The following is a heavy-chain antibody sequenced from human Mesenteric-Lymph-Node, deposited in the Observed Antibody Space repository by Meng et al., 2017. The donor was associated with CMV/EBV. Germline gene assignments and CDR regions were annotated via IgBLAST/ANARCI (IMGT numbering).Heavy chain of an antibody. V-gene: IGHV3-30*02. CDR1: GFTLTNYG. CDR3: AKEDLAAPHGALDI. J-gene: IGHJ3*02. CDR2: ITFDGSNT. D-gene: IGHD6-13*01. Sequence: GESLKISCAASGFTLTNYGIHWVRQAPGKGLEWVAFITFDGSNTYYADSVKGRFTCSRDNFNNMWNLQMNSLRHEDTAMYYCAKEDLAAPHGALDIWGQGTKVTVSS.